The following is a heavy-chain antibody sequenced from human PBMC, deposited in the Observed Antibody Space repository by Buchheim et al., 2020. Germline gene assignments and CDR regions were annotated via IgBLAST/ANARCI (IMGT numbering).Heavy chain of an antibody. J-gene: IGHJ4*01. Sequence: EVQVVESGGGLVQPGGSLTLSCVGSGFTFSGSAIHWVRQAPGKGLEWAGRIRSKANSHATATAASAKGRFTISRDDSEHTAYLQMNSLKVEDTAVYYCTRRMMTTVVDYWGQGTL. CDR3: TRRMMTTVVDY. CDR2: IRSKANSHAT. V-gene: IGHV3-73*02. CDR1: GFTFSGSA. D-gene: IGHD4-23*01.